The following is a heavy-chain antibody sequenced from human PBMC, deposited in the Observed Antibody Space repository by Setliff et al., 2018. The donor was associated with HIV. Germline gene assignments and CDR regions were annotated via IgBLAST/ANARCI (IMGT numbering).Heavy chain of an antibody. D-gene: IGHD3-9*01. CDR3: ARGAADLAIIPPSFDNYFYY. CDR2: INPKSGAT. CDR1: GYRFTDYY. V-gene: IGHV1-2*02. Sequence: ASVKVSCKTFGYRFTDYYVNWVRQAPGQGLAWQGWINPKSGATKNAKKYQGRVTMTRYTSISTCYMELSSLRSDDTALYCCARGAADLAIIPPSFDNYFYYWGQGSPFTVSS. J-gene: IGHJ4*02.